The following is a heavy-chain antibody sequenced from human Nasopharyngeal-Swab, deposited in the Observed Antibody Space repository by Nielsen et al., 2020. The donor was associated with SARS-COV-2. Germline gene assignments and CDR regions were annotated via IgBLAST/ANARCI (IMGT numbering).Heavy chain of an antibody. V-gene: IGHV1-46*01. J-gene: IGHJ4*02. D-gene: IGHD3-22*01. CDR3: ASIYYDSSGYPYHFDY. CDR1: GYTFTSYY. CDR2: HNPNGGDT. Sequence: ASVKVSCKASGYTFTSYYMHWVRHAPGQGLEWMGIHNPNGGDTSNAQKFQGRVTLTRDTSISTAYMELSRLRSDDTAVYYCASIYYDSSGYPYHFDYWGQGTLVTVSS.